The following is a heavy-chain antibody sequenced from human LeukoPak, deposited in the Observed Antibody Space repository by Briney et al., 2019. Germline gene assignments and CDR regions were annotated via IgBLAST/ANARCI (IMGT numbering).Heavy chain of an antibody. J-gene: IGHJ4*02. CDR2: LNPSGNI. CDR1: GDSISRNSHY. CDR3: ARGRPSGDFFDY. D-gene: IGHD4-17*01. Sequence: PSQTLSLTCTVSGDSISRNSHYWCWLRQSAGQGLEWIGRLNPSGNINYNPSLKSRLTLSLDPSENKLSLKLSSVTAADTAVYYCARGRPSGDFFDYWGQGALVTVSS. V-gene: IGHV4-61*02.